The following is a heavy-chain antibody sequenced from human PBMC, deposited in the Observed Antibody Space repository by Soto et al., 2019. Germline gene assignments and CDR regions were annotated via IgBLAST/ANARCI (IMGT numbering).Heavy chain of an antibody. CDR1: GFSVSSDY. J-gene: IGHJ6*02. Sequence: GGPRIVSCRASGFSVSSDYMSWVRHAPGKGLEWVSLIYSGGDTYYADSVKGRFTISRDISSNTIYLHMTSLRADDTAIYYCTRAGSDPGNFYISNYYAMDVWGRGTTVTGSS. V-gene: IGHV3-53*01. CDR2: IYSGGDT. CDR3: TRAGSDPGNFYISNYYAMDV. D-gene: IGHD3-10*01.